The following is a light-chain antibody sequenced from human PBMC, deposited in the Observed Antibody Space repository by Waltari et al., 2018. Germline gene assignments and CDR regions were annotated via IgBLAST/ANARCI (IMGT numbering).Light chain of an antibody. CDR3: SSYTSSSTVV. CDR1: SSDVGSSNP. Sequence: QSALTQPPSVSGSPGQSVTISCTGTSSDVGSSNPVPWYPQPPGTAPKLIIYDVSSRPSGVPDRFSASKSGNTASLTISGLQAEDEADYYCSSYTSSSTVVFGGGTKLTVL. CDR2: DVS. V-gene: IGLV2-18*02. J-gene: IGLJ2*01.